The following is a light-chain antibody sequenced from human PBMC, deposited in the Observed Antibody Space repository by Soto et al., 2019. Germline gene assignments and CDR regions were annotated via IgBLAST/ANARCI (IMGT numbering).Light chain of an antibody. CDR3: QQYNNWRSIT. J-gene: IGKJ5*01. CDR2: GAS. Sequence: EILMTQSPSTLSVSPGERATLSCRASQSVSSNLAWYQQKPGQAPRLLIYGASTRATGVPDSFSGSGSGTEFTLTISSLQSEDFAVYYCQQYNNWRSITFGRGTRLEIK. CDR1: QSVSSN. V-gene: IGKV3-15*01.